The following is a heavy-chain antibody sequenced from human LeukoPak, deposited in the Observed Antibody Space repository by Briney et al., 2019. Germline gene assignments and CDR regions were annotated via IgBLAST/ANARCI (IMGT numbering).Heavy chain of an antibody. D-gene: IGHD6-19*01. CDR1: GYTFTSYY. V-gene: IGHV1-46*01. Sequence: ASVKVSCKASGYTFTSYYMHWVRQAPGQGLEWMGIINPSGGSTSYAQKFQGRVTMTRDTSTSTVYMELSSLRSDDTAVYYCAREDNLGSGSSPIDYWGQGTLVTVSS. CDR2: INPSGGST. CDR3: AREDNLGSGSSPIDY. J-gene: IGHJ4*02.